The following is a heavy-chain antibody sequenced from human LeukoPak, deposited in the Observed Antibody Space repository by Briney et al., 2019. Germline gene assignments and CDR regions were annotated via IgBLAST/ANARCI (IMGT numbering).Heavy chain of an antibody. CDR3: ARGEGRGMLIRIAVAGFTY. CDR2: INHSGST. D-gene: IGHD6-19*01. CDR1: GGSFSGYY. V-gene: IGHV4-34*01. Sequence: SETLSLTCAVYGGSFSGYYWSWIRQPPGKGLEWIGEINHSGSTNYNPSLKSRVTISVDTSKNQFSLKLSSVTAADTAVYYCARGEGRGMLIRIAVAGFTYWGQGTLVTVSS. J-gene: IGHJ4*02.